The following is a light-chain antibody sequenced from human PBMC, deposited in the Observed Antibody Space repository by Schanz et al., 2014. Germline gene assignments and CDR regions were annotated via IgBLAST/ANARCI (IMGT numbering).Light chain of an antibody. CDR3: TSYTSRSNLV. V-gene: IGLV2-14*01. CDR1: SSDVGGYNY. CDR2: DVT. Sequence: QSALTQPASVSGSPGQSITISCTGTSSDVGGYNYVSWYQQHPGKAPKLMIYDVTNRPSGVSNRFSGSKSGNTASLTISGLQAEDEADYHCTSYTSRSNLVFGGGTKLTVL. J-gene: IGLJ3*02.